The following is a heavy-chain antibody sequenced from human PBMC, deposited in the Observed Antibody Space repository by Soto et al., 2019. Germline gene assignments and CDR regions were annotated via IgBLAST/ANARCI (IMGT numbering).Heavy chain of an antibody. CDR1: GFTFSSYS. CDR3: ARDCGYSYGPLDY. V-gene: IGHV3-48*01. CDR2: ISSIISTI. D-gene: IGHD5-18*01. Sequence: GGSLRLSCAASGFTFSSYSMNWVRQAPVNGLEFVSYISSIISTIYYADSVKGRFTIPRFNAKNSLYLQMNSLRAYDTAVYYFARDCGYSYGPLDYWGQGTLVTVSS. J-gene: IGHJ4*02.